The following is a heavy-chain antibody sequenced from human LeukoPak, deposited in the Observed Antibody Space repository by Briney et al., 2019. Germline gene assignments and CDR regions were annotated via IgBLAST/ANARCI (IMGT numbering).Heavy chain of an antibody. Sequence: SETLSLTCTVSGGSISSYYWSWIRQPPGKGLEWIGYIYYSGSTNYNPSLKSRVTISVDTSKNQFSLKLSSVTAADTAVYYCARSIAVAGTYYFDYWGQGTLVTVSS. CDR2: IYYSGST. CDR3: ARSIAVAGTYYFDY. J-gene: IGHJ4*02. CDR1: GGSISSYY. V-gene: IGHV4-59*01. D-gene: IGHD6-19*01.